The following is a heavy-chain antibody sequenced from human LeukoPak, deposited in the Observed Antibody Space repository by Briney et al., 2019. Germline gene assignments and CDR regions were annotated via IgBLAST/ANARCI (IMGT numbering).Heavy chain of an antibody. CDR1: GFTFSNAL. D-gene: IGHD4-17*01. V-gene: IGHV3-15*01. CDR3: TTDLRLSSYGDFDY. CDR2: IKSKTDGGTT. J-gene: IGHJ4*02. Sequence: PGGSLRLSCAASGFTFSNALMSWVRQAPGKRLEWVGRIKSKTDGGTTDYAAPVKGRFTISRDDSKNTLYLQMNSLKTEDTAKYYCTTDLRLSSYGDFDYWGQGTLVTVSS.